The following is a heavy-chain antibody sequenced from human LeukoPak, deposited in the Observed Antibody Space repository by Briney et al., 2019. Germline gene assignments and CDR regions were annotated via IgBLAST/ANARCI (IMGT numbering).Heavy chain of an antibody. Sequence: GASVKVSCTASGYTFTGYYMHWVRQAPGQGLEWMGWINPNSGGTNYAQKFQGRVTMTRDTSISTAYMELSRLRSDDTAVYYCARDGMVRAFGAFDIWGQGTMVTVSS. J-gene: IGHJ3*02. D-gene: IGHD3-10*01. CDR3: ARDGMVRAFGAFDI. CDR1: GYTFTGYY. CDR2: INPNSGGT. V-gene: IGHV1-2*02.